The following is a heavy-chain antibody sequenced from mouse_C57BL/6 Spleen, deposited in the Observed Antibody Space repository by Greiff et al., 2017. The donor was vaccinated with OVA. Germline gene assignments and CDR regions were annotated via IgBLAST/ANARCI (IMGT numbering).Heavy chain of an antibody. V-gene: IGHV1-53*01. Sequence: QVQLQQPGTELVKPEASVKLSCKASGYTFTSYWMHWVKQRPGQGLEWIGNINPSNGGTNYNEKFKSKATLTVDKSSSTAYMQLSSLTSEDSAVYYCAREGNYGSSPYWYFDVWGTGTTVTVSS. D-gene: IGHD1-1*01. CDR3: AREGNYGSSPYWYFDV. CDR2: INPSNGGT. J-gene: IGHJ1*03. CDR1: GYTFTSYW.